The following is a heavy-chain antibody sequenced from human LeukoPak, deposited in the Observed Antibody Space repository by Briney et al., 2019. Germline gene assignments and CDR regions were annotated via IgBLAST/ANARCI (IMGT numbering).Heavy chain of an antibody. CDR2: INHSGST. Sequence: SETLSLTCAVYGGSFSGYYWSWIRQPPGKGLEWIGEINHSGSTNYNPSLKSRVTISVDTSKNQFSLKLSSVTAADTAVYYCARGRVLLWFRERNWFDPWGQGTLVTVSS. J-gene: IGHJ5*02. V-gene: IGHV4-34*01. CDR1: GGSFSGYY. D-gene: IGHD3-10*01. CDR3: ARGRVLLWFRERNWFDP.